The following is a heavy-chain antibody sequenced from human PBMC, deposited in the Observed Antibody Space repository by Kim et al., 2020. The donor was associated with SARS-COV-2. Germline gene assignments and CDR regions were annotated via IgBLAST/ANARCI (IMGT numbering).Heavy chain of an antibody. V-gene: IGHV3-33*06. J-gene: IGHJ4*02. D-gene: IGHD2-2*01. CDR2: IWYDGSNK. Sequence: GGSLRLSCAASGFTFSSYGMHWVRQAPGKGLEWVAVIWYDGSNKYYADSVKGGFTISRDNSKNTLYLQMNSLRAEDTAVYYCAKGGSIVVVPAAPTPLDYWGQGTLVTVSS. CDR1: GFTFSSYG. CDR3: AKGGSIVVVPAAPTPLDY.